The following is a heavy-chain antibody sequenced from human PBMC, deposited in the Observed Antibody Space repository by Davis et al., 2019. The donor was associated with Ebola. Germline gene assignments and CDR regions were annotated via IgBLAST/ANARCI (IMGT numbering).Heavy chain of an antibody. V-gene: IGHV1-18*01. Sequence: ASVKVSCKASGGTFSSYAISWVRQAPGQGLEWMGWISAYNGNTNYAQKLQGRVTMTTDTSTSTAYMELRSLRSDDTAVYYCARDYGWVTTVTTRYYYYGMDVWGQGTTVTVSS. CDR2: ISAYNGNT. D-gene: IGHD4-11*01. CDR1: GGTFSSYA. CDR3: ARDYGWVTTVTTRYYYYGMDV. J-gene: IGHJ6*02.